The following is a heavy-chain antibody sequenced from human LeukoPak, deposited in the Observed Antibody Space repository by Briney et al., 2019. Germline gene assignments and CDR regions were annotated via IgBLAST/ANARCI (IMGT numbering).Heavy chain of an antibody. V-gene: IGHV4-39*01. CDR1: GASVTATNYY. CDR2: VSYNDIT. Sequence: SETLSLTCTVSGASVTATNYYWAWIRQPPGKGLEWLGTVSYNDITYYNPSLLGRVAVSRGTSKTRFSLDLTSVTTEDTAVYFCARNLRGLPSDSWGRGILVTVTS. D-gene: IGHD4-17*01. CDR3: ARNLRGLPSDS. J-gene: IGHJ5*01.